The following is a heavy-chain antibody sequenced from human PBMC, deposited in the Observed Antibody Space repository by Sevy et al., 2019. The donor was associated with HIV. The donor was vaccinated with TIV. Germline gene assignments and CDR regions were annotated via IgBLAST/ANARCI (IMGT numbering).Heavy chain of an antibody. D-gene: IGHD3-3*01. CDR2: MSPNTGAT. J-gene: IGHJ6*02. CDR3: ARGGNGDFWSYEYYYYGMDV. Sequence: ASVKVSCEAFGYTFTSYDINWVRQAPGQGLEWMGWMSPNTGATGFAQKFQGRVTLTRNKSITTAYMELSSLTYEDTAVYYCARGGNGDFWSYEYYYYGMDVWGQGTTVTASS. CDR1: GYTFTSYD. V-gene: IGHV1-8*01.